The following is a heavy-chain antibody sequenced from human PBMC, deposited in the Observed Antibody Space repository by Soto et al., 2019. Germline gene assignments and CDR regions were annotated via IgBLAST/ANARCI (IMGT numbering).Heavy chain of an antibody. Sequence: ASVKVCCKASGYTFTGYYMHWVRQAPGQGLEWMGWINPNSGGTNYAQKFQGRVTMTRDTSISTAYMELSRLRSDDTAVYYCARDSILTGYSPYNWFDPWGQGTLVTVSS. CDR1: GYTFTGYY. J-gene: IGHJ5*02. CDR3: ARDSILTGYSPYNWFDP. D-gene: IGHD3-9*01. CDR2: INPNSGGT. V-gene: IGHV1-2*02.